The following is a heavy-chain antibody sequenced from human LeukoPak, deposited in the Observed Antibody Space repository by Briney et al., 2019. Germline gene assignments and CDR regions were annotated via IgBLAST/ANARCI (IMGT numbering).Heavy chain of an antibody. J-gene: IGHJ4*02. CDR3: AKRRGYGGYETYFFDY. V-gene: IGHV5-51*01. Sequence: GESLKISCKGSGYSFTSYWIGWVRQLPGKGLEWMGIIYPGDSDTRYSPSFQGQVTISADKSISTAYLQWSSLKPADTAMYYCAKRRGYGGYETYFFDYWGQGTLVTVSS. CDR2: IYPGDSDT. D-gene: IGHD5-12*01. CDR1: GYSFTSYW.